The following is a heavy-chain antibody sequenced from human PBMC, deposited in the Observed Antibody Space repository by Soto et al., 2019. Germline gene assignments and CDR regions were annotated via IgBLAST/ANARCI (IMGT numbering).Heavy chain of an antibody. Sequence: QVQLQESGPGLVKPSQTLSLTCTVSGGSISSGGYYWSWIRQHPGKGLEWIGYIYYSGSTYYNPSLKSRVTISGDTAKNQFSLKLSSVTAADTAVYYWARNRKAVTICGVVIHKGYYYYDMDVWGKGTTVTVSS. CDR2: IYYSGST. D-gene: IGHD3-3*01. CDR1: GGSISSGGYY. V-gene: IGHV4-31*03. CDR3: ARNRKAVTICGVVIHKGYYYYDMDV. J-gene: IGHJ6*03.